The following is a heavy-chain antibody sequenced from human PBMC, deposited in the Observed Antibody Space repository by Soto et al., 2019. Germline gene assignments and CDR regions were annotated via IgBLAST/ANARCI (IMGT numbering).Heavy chain of an antibody. CDR1: GFTFSSYG. CDR3: ARDLISSSVQYYYYCGMDV. V-gene: IGHV3-33*01. J-gene: IGHJ6*02. Sequence: QVQLVESGGGVVQPGRSLRLSCAASGFTFSSYGMHWVRQAPGKGLEWAAVIWYDGSNKYYADSVKCRFTISRDNSKNTLYLQMNSLRAEDTAVYYCARDLISSSVQYYYYCGMDVWGQGTTVTVSS. D-gene: IGHD6-6*01. CDR2: IWYDGSNK.